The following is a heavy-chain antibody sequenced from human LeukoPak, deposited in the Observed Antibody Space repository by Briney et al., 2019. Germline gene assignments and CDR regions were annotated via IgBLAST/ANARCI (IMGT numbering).Heavy chain of an antibody. V-gene: IGHV4-30-4*01. CDR3: ARVPNKYGDPYWYFDL. Sequence: SETLSLTCTVSGVSISSGDYYWRWLRQPPGKGLEWIGYIYYSGSTYYNPSLKSRVTISVDTSKNQFSLKLSSVTAADTAVYYCARVPNKYGDPYWYFDLWGRGTLVTVSS. D-gene: IGHD4-17*01. CDR2: IYYSGST. CDR1: GVSISSGDYY. J-gene: IGHJ2*01.